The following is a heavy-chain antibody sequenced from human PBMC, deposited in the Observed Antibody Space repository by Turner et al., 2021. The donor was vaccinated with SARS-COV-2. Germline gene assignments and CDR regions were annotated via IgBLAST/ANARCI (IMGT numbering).Heavy chain of an antibody. CDR1: GYTFTDYY. J-gene: IGHJ3*02. Sequence: VQLVQSGAALKKPGASVTVSCTPSGYTFTDYYIHWVRQAPGQGLEWIEWISPNSGGTHYARKFQGWVTMTRDTSGSVVYLELSSLKSDDTAVYYCARVAFDISPDAFDIWGQGTMVTVSS. D-gene: IGHD3-22*01. V-gene: IGHV1-2*04. CDR3: ARVAFDISPDAFDI. CDR2: ISPNSGGT.